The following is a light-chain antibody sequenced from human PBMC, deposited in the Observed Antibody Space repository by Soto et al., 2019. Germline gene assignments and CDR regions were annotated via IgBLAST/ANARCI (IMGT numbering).Light chain of an antibody. CDR1: QSVSSSY. CDR3: QQYDRSWT. J-gene: IGKJ1*01. Sequence: EIVLTQSPATLSLSPGERATLSCMASQSVSSSYLAWYQQKPGQAPRLLIYGASSRATGIPDRFSASGSGTDFILTISRLEPEDFAVYYCQQYDRSWTFGQGTKVDIK. V-gene: IGKV3-20*01. CDR2: GAS.